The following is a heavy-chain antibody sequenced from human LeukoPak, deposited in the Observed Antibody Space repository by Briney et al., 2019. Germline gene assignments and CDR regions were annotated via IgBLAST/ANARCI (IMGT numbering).Heavy chain of an antibody. CDR3: VTFYETY. CDR1: GFTFRSYA. D-gene: IGHD2/OR15-2a*01. Sequence: GGSLRLSCAASGFTFRSYAMSWVRQAPGKGLEWVSAISGSGGSTYYADSVKGRFTISKDNAKNTVALQMNNLRAEDTAVYYCVTFYETYWGRGTLVTVSS. J-gene: IGHJ4*02. CDR2: ISGSGGST. V-gene: IGHV3-23*01.